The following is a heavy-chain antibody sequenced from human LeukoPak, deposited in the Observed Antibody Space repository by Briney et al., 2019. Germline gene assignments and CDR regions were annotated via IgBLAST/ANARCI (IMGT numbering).Heavy chain of an antibody. CDR2: LSGSGGST. CDR3: AKGDYGDYIHYFDY. D-gene: IGHD4-17*01. CDR1: EFTFSSYA. V-gene: IGHV3-23*01. J-gene: IGHJ4*02. Sequence: SGGSLRLSCAASEFTFSSYAMNWVRQAPGKGLECVSTLSGSGGSTYYADSVKGRFTISRDNSKNTLYVQMNSLRAEDTALYYCAKGDYGDYIHYFDYWGQGTLVTVSS.